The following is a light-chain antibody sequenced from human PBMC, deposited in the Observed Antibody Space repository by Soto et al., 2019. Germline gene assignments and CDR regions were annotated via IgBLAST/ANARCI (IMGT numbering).Light chain of an antibody. Sequence: YELTQPPSVSVAPGKTARITCGGNNIGSKSVHWYQQKPGQAPGLVIYYDSDRPSGIPERFSGSNSGNTATLTISRVEAGDEADYYCQVWDSSSDHVVFGGGTKLTVL. V-gene: IGLV3-21*04. CDR1: NIGSKS. J-gene: IGLJ2*01. CDR3: QVWDSSSDHVV. CDR2: YDS.